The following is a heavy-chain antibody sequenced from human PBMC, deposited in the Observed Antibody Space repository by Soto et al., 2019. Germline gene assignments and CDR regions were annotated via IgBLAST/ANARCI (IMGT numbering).Heavy chain of an antibody. V-gene: IGHV4-34*01. CDR3: ARGRYFPLSSWFDP. CDR2: INHSGST. Sequence: QVQLQQWGAGLLKPSETLSLTCAVYGGSFSGYYWSWIRQPPGKGLEWMGEINHSGSTNYNPSLKSRVTISVDTSKNQFSLKLSSVTAADTAVYYCARGRYFPLSSWFDPWGQGTLVTVSS. D-gene: IGHD1-1*01. J-gene: IGHJ5*02. CDR1: GGSFSGYY.